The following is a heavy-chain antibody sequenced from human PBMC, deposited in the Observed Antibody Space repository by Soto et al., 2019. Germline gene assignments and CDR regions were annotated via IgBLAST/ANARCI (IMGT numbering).Heavy chain of an antibody. V-gene: IGHV4-30-4*01. CDR3: ARDRIVVVPAARLIYPAPETDYGMDV. CDR1: GGSISSGDYY. J-gene: IGHJ6*02. CDR2: IYYSGST. D-gene: IGHD2-2*01. Sequence: KPSETLSLTCTVSGGSISSGDYYWSWIRQPPGKGLEWIGYIYYSGSTYYNPSLKSRVTISVDTSKNQFSLKLSSVTAADTAVYYCARDRIVVVPAARLIYPAPETDYGMDVWGQGTTVTVSS.